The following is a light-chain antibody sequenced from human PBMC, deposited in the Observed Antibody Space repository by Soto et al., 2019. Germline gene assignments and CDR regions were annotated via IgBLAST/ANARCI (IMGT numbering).Light chain of an antibody. V-gene: IGKV3-20*01. J-gene: IGKJ4*01. CDR2: GAS. CDR1: QSVSSSY. Sequence: EIVLTQSPGTLSLSPGERATLSCRASQSVSSSYLAWYQQKPGQAPRPLIYGASSRATGIPDRFSGSGSGTDFTLTISRLEPEDFAVYYCQQYGSSPPFGGGTKVDIK. CDR3: QQYGSSPP.